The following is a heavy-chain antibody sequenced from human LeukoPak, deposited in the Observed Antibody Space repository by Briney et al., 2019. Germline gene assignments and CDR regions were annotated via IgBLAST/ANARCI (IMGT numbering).Heavy chain of an antibody. Sequence: PSQTLSLTCTVSGGSISSGGYYWSWIRQHPGKGLELIGYIYYSGSTYHNPSLKNRVTISVDTSKNQFSLKLSSVTAADTAVYYCARSGSSGYQSGAFDIWGQGTMVTVSS. V-gene: IGHV4-31*03. D-gene: IGHD3-22*01. CDR1: GGSISSGGYY. J-gene: IGHJ3*02. CDR3: ARSGSSGYQSGAFDI. CDR2: IYYSGST.